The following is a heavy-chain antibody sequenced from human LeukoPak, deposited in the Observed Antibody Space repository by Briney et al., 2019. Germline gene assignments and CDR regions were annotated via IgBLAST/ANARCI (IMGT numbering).Heavy chain of an antibody. V-gene: IGHV1-8*01. CDR1: GYTFTSYD. J-gene: IGHJ4*02. D-gene: IGHD2-15*01. CDR2: MNPNSGNT. Sequence: ASVKVSCKASGYTFTSYDINWVRQATGQGLEWMGWMNPNSGNTGYAQKFQGRVTMTRNSSITTAYMELSSLRSEDTAVYYCARRHGRCSDGSCYYPDYWGQGTLVTVSS. CDR3: ARRHGRCSDGSCYYPDY.